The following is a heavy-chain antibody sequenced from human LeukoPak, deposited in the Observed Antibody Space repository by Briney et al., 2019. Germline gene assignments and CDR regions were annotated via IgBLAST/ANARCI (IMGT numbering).Heavy chain of an antibody. J-gene: IGHJ4*02. CDR3: ARGTTRLWSGYYPARGHFDY. CDR1: GGSFSGYY. Sequence: PSETLSLTCAVYGGSFSGYYWSWIRQPPGKGLEWIGEINHSGSTSYNPSLKSRVTISVDTSKNQFSLKLSSVTAADTAVYYCARGTTRLWSGYYPARGHFDYWGQGTLVTVSS. D-gene: IGHD3-3*01. CDR2: INHSGST. V-gene: IGHV4-34*01.